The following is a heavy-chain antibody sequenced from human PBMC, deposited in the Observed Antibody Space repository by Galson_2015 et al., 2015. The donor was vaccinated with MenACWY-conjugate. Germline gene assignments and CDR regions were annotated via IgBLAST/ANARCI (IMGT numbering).Heavy chain of an antibody. V-gene: IGHV4-59*13. CDR1: SMSNYS. D-gene: IGHD4-17*01. J-gene: IGHJ5*02. Sequence: SMSNYSWTWVRQSPEKGLEWIGHIYHSGATNYNPSLQSRVIISTDASKGQISLNLASVSAADTAVYYCARRATTGRFDPWGQGTQVTVSS. CDR2: IYHSGAT. CDR3: ARRATTGRFDP.